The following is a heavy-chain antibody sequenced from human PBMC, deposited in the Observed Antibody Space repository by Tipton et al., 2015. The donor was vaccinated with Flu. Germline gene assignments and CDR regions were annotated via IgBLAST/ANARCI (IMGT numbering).Heavy chain of an antibody. V-gene: IGHV4-4*07. D-gene: IGHD6-13*01. CDR2: ISFSGQP. J-gene: IGHJ1*01. Sequence: TLSLTCTLSGSSFGSDFWAWVRLSPGKGLEWIGSISFSGQPYYSNPFKTRAVLSIDVSKNQFSLSLSSVTAADTAVYYCAKGSSWYLHFQHWGQGTLVTVSS. CDR1: GSSFGSDF. CDR3: AKGSSWYLHFQH.